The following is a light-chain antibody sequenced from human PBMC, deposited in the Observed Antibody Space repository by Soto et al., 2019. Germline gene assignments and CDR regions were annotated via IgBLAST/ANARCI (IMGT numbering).Light chain of an antibody. CDR3: QHSYGTPRT. Sequence: DIQMTQSPSSLSASVGDRVTITCRASQSISTYLNWYQHKPGKAPKVLIYAVSSLQSGVPSRFSGSGSGTDFTLTITSLQPEDSATYYWQHSYGTPRTFGQGTKVDI. V-gene: IGKV1-39*01. CDR1: QSISTY. J-gene: IGKJ1*01. CDR2: AVS.